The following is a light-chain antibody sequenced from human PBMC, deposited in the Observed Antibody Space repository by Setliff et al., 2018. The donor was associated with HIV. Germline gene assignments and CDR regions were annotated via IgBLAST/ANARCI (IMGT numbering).Light chain of an antibody. CDR1: NSYIGGYDY. Sequence: QSALTQPASVSGSPGQSITISCTGTNSYIGGYDYVYWYQQQPGKAPKLMIYEVSGRPSGVSYRFSGSKSGTTASLTISGLQTEDEADYFCSSYTSSGTLFVFGTGTKVTVL. CDR3: SSYTSSGTLFV. J-gene: IGLJ1*01. CDR2: EVS. V-gene: IGLV2-14*01.